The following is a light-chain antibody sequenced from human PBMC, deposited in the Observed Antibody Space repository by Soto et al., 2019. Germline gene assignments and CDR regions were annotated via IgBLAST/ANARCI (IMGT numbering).Light chain of an antibody. CDR1: TSDVGYFNL. CDR3: CSYAGSLL. J-gene: IGLJ2*01. Sequence: QSVLTQPASVSGSPGQSITISCTGTTSDVGYFNLVSWYQQHPGKAPKLLIYEGSKRPSGVSNRFSGSQSGNTASLTISGLQAEDDDYYYCCSYAGSLLFGGGTKLTVL. V-gene: IGLV2-23*01. CDR2: EGS.